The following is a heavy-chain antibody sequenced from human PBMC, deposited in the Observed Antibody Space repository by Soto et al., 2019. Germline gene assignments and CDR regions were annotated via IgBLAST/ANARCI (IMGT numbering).Heavy chain of an antibody. D-gene: IGHD2-15*01. V-gene: IGHV1-3*01. Sequence: GASVKVSCKASGYTFTSYAMHWVRQAPGQRLEWIGWINAGNGNTKYSQKFQGRVTITRDTSASTAYMELSSLRSEDTAVFYCARDESVVAASGYYYGMDVGGQGTTVTVPS. CDR3: ARDESVVAASGYYYGMDV. J-gene: IGHJ6*02. CDR1: GYTFTSYA. CDR2: INAGNGNT.